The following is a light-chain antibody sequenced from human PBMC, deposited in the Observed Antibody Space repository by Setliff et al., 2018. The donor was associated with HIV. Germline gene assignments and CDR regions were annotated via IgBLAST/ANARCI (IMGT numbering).Light chain of an antibody. CDR3: CSYVTGNYSYV. Sequence: QSVLTQPASVSGSPGQSITISCTAPSSDVVAYNLISWYQHHPGKAPKVIIYEVSERPSGVSRRFFGSQSGSTSSLTIAGLRAGDEADYYCCSYVTGNYSYVFRTGTKATVL. CDR1: SSDVVAYNL. CDR2: EVS. V-gene: IGLV2-23*02. J-gene: IGLJ1*01.